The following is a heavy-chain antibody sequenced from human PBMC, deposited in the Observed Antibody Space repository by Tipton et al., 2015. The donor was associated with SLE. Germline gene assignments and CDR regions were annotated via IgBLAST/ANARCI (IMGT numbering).Heavy chain of an antibody. CDR2: IWYDGSNK. J-gene: IGHJ6*02. D-gene: IGHD3-3*01. Sequence: SLRLSCAASGFTFRNYGVHWVRQAPGKGLEWVALIWYDGSNKFYADSVKGRFTISRDNSENTLYLQMNSLRAEDTAVYYCAKDLRTIFGVVTWLDNYYGMDVWGQGTTVTVSS. CDR3: AKDLRTIFGVVTWLDNYYGMDV. CDR1: GFTFRNYG. V-gene: IGHV3-33*03.